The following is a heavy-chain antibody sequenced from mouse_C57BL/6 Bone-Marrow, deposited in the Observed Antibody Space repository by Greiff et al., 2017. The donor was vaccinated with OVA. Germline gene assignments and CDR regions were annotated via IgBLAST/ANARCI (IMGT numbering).Heavy chain of an antibody. CDR2: IDPSDSYT. CDR3: ARSGVATGYFDY. D-gene: IGHD1-1*02. V-gene: IGHV1-69*01. J-gene: IGHJ2*01. CDR1: GYTFTSYW. Sequence: QVQLQQPGAELVMPGASVKLSCKASGYTFTSYWMHWVKQRPGQGLEWIGEIDPSDSYTNYNQKFKGKSTLTVDKSSSTAYMQLSSLTYEDSAVYYCARSGVATGYFDYWGQGTTLTVSS.